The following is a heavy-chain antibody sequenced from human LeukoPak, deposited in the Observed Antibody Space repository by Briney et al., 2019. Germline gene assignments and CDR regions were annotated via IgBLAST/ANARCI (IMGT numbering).Heavy chain of an antibody. J-gene: IGHJ4*02. CDR1: GYSFTSYW. CDR2: IYPGDSDT. V-gene: IGHV5-51*01. D-gene: IGHD6-13*01. CDR3: ATSLSIAAAGTSFDY. Sequence: GESLKISCKGSGYSFTSYWIGRVRQMPGKGLEWMGIIYPGDSDTRYSPSFQGQVTISADKSISTAYLQWSSLKASDTAMYYCATSLSIAAAGTSFDYWGQGTLVTVSS.